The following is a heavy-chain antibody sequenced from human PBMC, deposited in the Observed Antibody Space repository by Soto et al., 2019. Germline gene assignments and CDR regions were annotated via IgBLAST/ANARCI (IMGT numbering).Heavy chain of an antibody. Sequence: SETLSLTCTVSGGSISDYYWSWIRQPPGKGLEWIGYVYYTGSTTYNPSLKSRVIISLDTSKKHFSLNLTSVTAADTAVYYCARTTNGWYPFFDYWGQGTLVTVSS. J-gene: IGHJ4*02. CDR2: VYYTGST. V-gene: IGHV4-59*01. CDR3: ARTTNGWYPFFDY. D-gene: IGHD6-19*01. CDR1: GGSISDYY.